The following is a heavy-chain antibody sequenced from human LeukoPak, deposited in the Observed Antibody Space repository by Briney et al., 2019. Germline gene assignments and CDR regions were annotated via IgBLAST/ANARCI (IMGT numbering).Heavy chain of an antibody. Sequence: SETLSLTCTVSGGSISSYYWSWIRQPPGKGLEWIGYVYYSGPTNYNPSLKSRVTISVDTSKNQFSLKLSSVTAADTAAYYCAGDERRGSYGXWFDP. CDR1: GGSISSYY. CDR2: VYYSGPT. D-gene: IGHD3-16*01. CDR3: AGDERRGSYGXWFDP. J-gene: IGHJ5*02. V-gene: IGHV4-59*01.